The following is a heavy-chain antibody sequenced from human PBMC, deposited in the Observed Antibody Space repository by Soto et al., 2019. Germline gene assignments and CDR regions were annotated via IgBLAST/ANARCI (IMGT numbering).Heavy chain of an antibody. J-gene: IGHJ5*02. CDR1: GLTFRSYW. Sequence: GGSLRLSCAASGLTFRSYWMHWVRQAPGKGLVWVSRINTDGSVAMYVDSVKGRFTISRDNAKNTLYLHMNSLRAEDTAVYYCAKDRLAEPPSGRVRFDPWGQGTLVTVSS. CDR3: AKDRLAEPPSGRVRFDP. CDR2: INTDGSVA. V-gene: IGHV3-74*03. D-gene: IGHD1-1*01.